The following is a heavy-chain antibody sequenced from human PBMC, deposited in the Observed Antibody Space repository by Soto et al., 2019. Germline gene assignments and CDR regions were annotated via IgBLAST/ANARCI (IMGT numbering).Heavy chain of an antibody. D-gene: IGHD3-10*01. J-gene: IGHJ4*02. CDR1: GFTFSSYG. V-gene: IGHV3-30*18. CDR3: AKYGEDYYFDY. CDR2: ISYDGSNK. Sequence: GGSLRLSCAASGFTFSSYGMHWVRQAPGKGLEWVAVISYDGSNKYDADSVKGRFTISRDNSKNTLYLQMNSLRAEDTAVYYCAKYGEDYYFDYWGQGTLVTVSS.